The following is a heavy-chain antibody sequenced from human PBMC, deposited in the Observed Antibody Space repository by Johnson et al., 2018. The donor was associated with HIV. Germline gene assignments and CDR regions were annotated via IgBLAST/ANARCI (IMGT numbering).Heavy chain of an antibody. V-gene: IGHV3-13*01. CDR3: ARGQRATDI. CDR2: IGTAGDT. CDR1: GFIFSDYY. J-gene: IGHJ3*02. Sequence: VQLVESGGGLVKPGGSLRLSCAASGFIFSDYYMSWIRQAPGKGLEWVSAIGTAGDTYYPGSVKGRFTISRENAKNSLYLQMNSLRAEDTAIYYCARGQRATDIWGQGTMVTVSS.